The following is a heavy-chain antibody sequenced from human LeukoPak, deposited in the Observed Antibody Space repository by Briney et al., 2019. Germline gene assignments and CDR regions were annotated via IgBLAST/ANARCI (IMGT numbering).Heavy chain of an antibody. V-gene: IGHV3-9*01. J-gene: IGHJ1*01. CDR1: GFTLDDYA. Sequence: PGGSLRLSCAASGFTLDDYAMHWVRQAPGKGLEWVSGISWNSGSIGYADSVKGRFTISRDNAKNSLYLQMNSLRAEDTALYYCAKDDYYDSSGLFQHWGQGTLVTVSS. D-gene: IGHD3-22*01. CDR2: ISWNSGSI. CDR3: AKDDYYDSSGLFQH.